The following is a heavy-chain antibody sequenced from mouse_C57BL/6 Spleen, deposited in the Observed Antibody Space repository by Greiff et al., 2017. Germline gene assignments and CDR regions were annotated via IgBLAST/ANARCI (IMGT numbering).Heavy chain of an antibody. CDR1: GYTFTSYW. J-gene: IGHJ4*01. CDR2: IDPSDSET. V-gene: IGHV1-52*01. CDR3: ARPRPEGNYYAMDY. Sequence: VKLQQPGAELVRPGSSVKLSCKASGYTFTSYWMHWVKQRPIQGLEWIGNIDPSDSETHYNQKFKDKATLTVDKSSSTAYMQLSSLTSEDSAVYYCARPRPEGNYYAMDYWGQGTSVTVSS.